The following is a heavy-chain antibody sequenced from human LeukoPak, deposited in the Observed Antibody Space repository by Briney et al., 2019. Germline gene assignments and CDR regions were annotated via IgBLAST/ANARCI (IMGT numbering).Heavy chain of an antibody. CDR1: GFTFSSYA. CDR2: ISYDGSNK. Sequence: PGGSLRLSCAASGFTFSSYAMHWVRQAPGKGLEWVAVISYDGSNKYYADSVKGRFTISRDNSKNTLYLQMNSLRAEDTAVYYCARDQGYLDYYYYGMDVWGQGTTVTVYS. D-gene: IGHD2-15*01. V-gene: IGHV3-30-3*01. J-gene: IGHJ6*02. CDR3: ARDQGYLDYYYYGMDV.